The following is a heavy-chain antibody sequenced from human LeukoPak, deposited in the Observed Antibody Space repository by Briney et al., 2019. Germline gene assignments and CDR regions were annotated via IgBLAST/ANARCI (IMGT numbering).Heavy chain of an antibody. Sequence: GGSLRLSCAASGVTFGDYGMSWVRQAPGKGLEWVSAISGSGGSTYYADSVKGRFTISRDNSKNTLYLQMNSLRAEDTAVYYCASSARPSTDFDYWGQGTLVTVSS. D-gene: IGHD6-6*01. CDR3: ASSARPSTDFDY. J-gene: IGHJ4*02. CDR2: ISGSGGST. CDR1: GVTFGDYG. V-gene: IGHV3-23*01.